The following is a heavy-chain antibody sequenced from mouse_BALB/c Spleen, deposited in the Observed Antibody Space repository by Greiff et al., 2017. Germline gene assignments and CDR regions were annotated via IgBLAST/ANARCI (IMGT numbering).Heavy chain of an antibody. CDR3: ARELTGTSAMDY. Sequence: QVQLQQSGPELVKPGASVKISCKASGYAFSSSWMNWVKQRPGQGLEWIGRIYPGDGDTNYNGKFKGKATLTADKSSSTAYMQLSSLTSVDSAVYFCARELTGTSAMDYWGQGTSVTVSS. CDR2: IYPGDGDT. D-gene: IGHD4-1*01. CDR1: GYAFSSSW. J-gene: IGHJ4*01. V-gene: IGHV1-82*01.